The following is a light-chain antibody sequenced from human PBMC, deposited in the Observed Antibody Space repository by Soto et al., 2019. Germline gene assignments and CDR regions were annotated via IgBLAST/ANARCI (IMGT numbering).Light chain of an antibody. J-gene: IGLJ7*01. V-gene: IGLV7-43*01. CDR1: TGAVTSGYY. CDR3: LLFYGGAQL. CDR2: NTS. Sequence: QTVVTQEPSLTVSPGGTVTLTCASSTGAVTSGYYPNWFQQKPGQAPRALIYNTSNKHSWTPARFSGSLLGGKAALTLSGVQPEDEAEYYCLLFYGGAQLFGGGTQLTVL.